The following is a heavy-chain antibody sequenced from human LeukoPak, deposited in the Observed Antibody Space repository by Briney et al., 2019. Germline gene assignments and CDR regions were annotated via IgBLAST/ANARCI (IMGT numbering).Heavy chain of an antibody. J-gene: IGHJ6*02. Sequence: SETLSLTCTVSGGSISSYYWSWIRQPAGKGLEWIGRIYTSGSTNYNPSLKSRVTMSVDTSKNQFSLKLSSVTAADTAVYYCASRSSGSYPNHYYYGMDVWGQGTTVTVSS. CDR2: IYTSGST. D-gene: IGHD3-22*01. CDR1: GGSISSYY. V-gene: IGHV4-4*07. CDR3: ASRSSGSYPNHYYYGMDV.